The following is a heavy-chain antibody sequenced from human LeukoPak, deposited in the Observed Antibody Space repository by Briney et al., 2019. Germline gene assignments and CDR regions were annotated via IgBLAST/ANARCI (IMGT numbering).Heavy chain of an antibody. CDR1: GFTSSSYW. J-gene: IGHJ6*03. CDR3: ARGYSSSWYEDYYYYYYMDV. CDR2: INSDGSST. V-gene: IGHV3-74*01. D-gene: IGHD6-13*01. Sequence: GGSLRLSCAASGFTSSSYWMHWVRQAPGKGLVWVSRINSDGSSTSYADSVKGRFTISRDNAKNTLYLQMNSLRAEDTAVYYCARGYSSSWYEDYYYYYYMDVWGKGTTVTVSS.